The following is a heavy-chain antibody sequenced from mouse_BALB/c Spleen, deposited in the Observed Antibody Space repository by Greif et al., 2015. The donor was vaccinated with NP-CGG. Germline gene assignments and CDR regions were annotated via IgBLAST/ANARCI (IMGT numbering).Heavy chain of an antibody. CDR2: ISSSGST. CDR1: GFTFSSYA. J-gene: IGHJ3*01. Sequence: EVQRVESGGGLVKPGGSLKLSCAASGFTFSSYAMSWVRQTPEKRLEWVASISSSGSTYYPDSVKGRFTISRDNARNILYLQMSSLRSEDTAMYYCARDGYDVAWFAYWGQGTLVTVSA. V-gene: IGHV5-6-5*01. CDR3: ARDGYDVAWFAY. D-gene: IGHD2-2*01.